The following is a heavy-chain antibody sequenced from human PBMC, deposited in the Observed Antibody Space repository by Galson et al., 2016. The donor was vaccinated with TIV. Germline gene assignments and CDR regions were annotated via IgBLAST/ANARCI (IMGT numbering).Heavy chain of an antibody. V-gene: IGHV1-69*13. D-gene: IGHD5-18*01. CDR1: GDTFSSYP. Sequence: SVKVSCKASGDTFSSYPFNWVRQAPGQGLEWVGGFIPLFGTANYAQKFQGRVTISADASTSTLYMELSSLRSEDTAVYYCAKDRNTAMDTYYYYYGMDVWGQGTTVTVS. CDR2: FIPLFGTA. J-gene: IGHJ6*02. CDR3: AKDRNTAMDTYYYYYGMDV.